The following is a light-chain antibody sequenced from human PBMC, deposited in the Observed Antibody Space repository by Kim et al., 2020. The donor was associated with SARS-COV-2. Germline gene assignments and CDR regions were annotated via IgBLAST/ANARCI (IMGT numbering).Light chain of an antibody. CDR1: SSMISSY. J-gene: IGKJ1*01. CDR3: QQYHSSPRT. Sequence: SPLEGRAPPCSSTSSMISSYLAWYQQKPGQAPRLLIYGASTRATGIPDRFSGSGSGTDFTLTISRLQPEDFAVYYCQQYHSSPRTFGQGTKVDIK. V-gene: IGKV3-20*01. CDR2: GAS.